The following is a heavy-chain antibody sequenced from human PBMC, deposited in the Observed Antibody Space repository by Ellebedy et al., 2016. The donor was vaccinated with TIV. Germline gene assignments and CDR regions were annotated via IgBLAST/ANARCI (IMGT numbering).Heavy chain of an antibody. V-gene: IGHV1-3*01. J-gene: IGHJ6*02. CDR3: ATERRGGVILDYYYGMDV. D-gene: IGHD3-16*01. CDR1: GYIFTSNA. CDR2: INAGNGNT. Sequence: AASVKVSCKVSGYIFTSNAMHWVRQAPGQRLEWVGWINAGNGNTKYSQKFQGRVTIIRDTSANTAYMELSSLRSEDTAVYYCATERRGGVILDYYYGMDVWGQGTTVTVSS.